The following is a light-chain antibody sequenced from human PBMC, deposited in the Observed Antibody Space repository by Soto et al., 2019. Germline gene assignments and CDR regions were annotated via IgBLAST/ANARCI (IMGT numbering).Light chain of an antibody. V-gene: IGLV2-8*01. CDR3: ASLQGDNYYV. CDR2: EVS. Sequence: QSVLTQPPSASGSPGQSVTISCTGTSSDVGAYNYVSWYQQHPGKAPKLMIYEVSKRPSGVPDRFSGSKSGNTASLTVSGLQAEDEAEYYCASLQGDNYYVFGTGTKLTVL. CDR1: SSDVGAYNY. J-gene: IGLJ1*01.